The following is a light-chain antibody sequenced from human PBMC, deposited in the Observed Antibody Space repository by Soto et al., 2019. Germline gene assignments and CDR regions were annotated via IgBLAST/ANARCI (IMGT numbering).Light chain of an antibody. Sequence: EIVLTQSPDTLSLSPGERATLSCRASQSISSNYLAWYQQKPGQAPRLLIYGASSRATGIPDRFSGSGSGTDFTLTISRLEPEDFAVYYCQQYGSSPPTF. CDR3: QQYGSSPPT. CDR2: GAS. CDR1: QSISSNY. J-gene: IGKJ1*01. V-gene: IGKV3-20*01.